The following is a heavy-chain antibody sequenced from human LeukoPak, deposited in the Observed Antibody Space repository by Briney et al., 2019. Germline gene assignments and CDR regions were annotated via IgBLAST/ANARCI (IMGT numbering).Heavy chain of an antibody. CDR2: ISWNSGSI. CDR3: AKGRYYYDSSGSHAFDI. CDR1: GFTFDDYA. D-gene: IGHD3-22*01. Sequence: GRSLRLSCAASGFTFDDYAMHWVRQAPGKGLEWVSGISWNSGSIGYADSVKGRFTISRDNAKNSLYLQMNSLRAEDMALYYCAKGRYYYDSSGSHAFDIWGQGTMITVSS. J-gene: IGHJ3*02. V-gene: IGHV3-9*03.